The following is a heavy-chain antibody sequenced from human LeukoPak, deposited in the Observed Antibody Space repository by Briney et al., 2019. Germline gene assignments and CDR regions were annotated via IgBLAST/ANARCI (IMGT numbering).Heavy chain of an antibody. D-gene: IGHD1-7*01. J-gene: IGHJ5*02. Sequence: SETLSLTCTVSGDSISSFYWSWIRQAPWKGLECIGFIYINGDTSYNPSLKGRATLSLDTSKNQFSLRLTSVTAADTAVYYCAKTARTFASWGPGTLVTVSS. CDR1: GDSISSFY. CDR3: AKTARTFAS. CDR2: IYINGDT. V-gene: IGHV4-4*09.